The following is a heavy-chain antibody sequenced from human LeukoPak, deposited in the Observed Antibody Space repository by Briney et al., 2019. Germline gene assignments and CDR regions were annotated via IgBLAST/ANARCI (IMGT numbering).Heavy chain of an antibody. D-gene: IGHD6-13*01. Sequence: PGGSLRLSCAASGFTFSSYWMSWVRQAPGKGLEWVANIKQDGSEKYYVDSVKGRFTISRDNAKNSLYLQMNSLRAEDTAVYYCAKDKDGGWAAAGPNDAFDIWGQGTMVTVSS. J-gene: IGHJ3*02. CDR1: GFTFSSYW. CDR3: AKDKDGGWAAAGPNDAFDI. CDR2: IKQDGSEK. V-gene: IGHV3-7*03.